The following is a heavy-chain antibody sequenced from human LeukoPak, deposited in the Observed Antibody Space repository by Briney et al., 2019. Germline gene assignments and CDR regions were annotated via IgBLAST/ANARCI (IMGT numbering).Heavy chain of an antibody. CDR1: GYTFTGYY. V-gene: IGHV1-2*02. CDR3: ARLQYSGSYPFDY. D-gene: IGHD1-26*01. J-gene: IGHJ4*02. CDR2: INPNSGGT. Sequence: GASVKVSCRASGYTFTGYYMHWVRQAPGQGPEWMGWINPNSGGTNYAQKFQGRVTMTRDTSISTAYMELSRLRSDDTAVYYCARLQYSGSYPFDYWGQGTLVTVSS.